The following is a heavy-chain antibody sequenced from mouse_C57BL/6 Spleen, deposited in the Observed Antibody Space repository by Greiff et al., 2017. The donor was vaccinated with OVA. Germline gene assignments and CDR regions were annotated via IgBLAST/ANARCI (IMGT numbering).Heavy chain of an antibody. CDR3: ARRGDWDGDDY. D-gene: IGHD4-1*01. Sequence: QVQLKQPGAELVKPGASVKLSCKASGYTFTSYWMHWVKQRPGQGLEWIGMIHPNSGSTNYNEKFKSKATLTVDKSSSTAYMQLSSLTSEDSAVYYCARRGDWDGDDYWGQGTTLTVSS. CDR1: GYTFTSYW. J-gene: IGHJ2*01. V-gene: IGHV1-64*01. CDR2: IHPNSGST.